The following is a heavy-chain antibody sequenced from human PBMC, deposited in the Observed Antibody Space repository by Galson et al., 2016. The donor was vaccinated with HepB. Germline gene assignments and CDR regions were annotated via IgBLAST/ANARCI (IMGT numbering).Heavy chain of an antibody. CDR2: INNNGIYT. CDR3: AREKRCGADCYYFDY. D-gene: IGHD2-21*02. J-gene: IGHJ4*02. Sequence: SLRLSCAASGFTFSTYAMYWVRQAPGKGLEYVSAINNNGIYTHYADSVTGRFTISRDNSKNTLYLQMGSLRGDDMAVYYCAREKRCGADCYYFDYWGQGALVTVS. CDR1: GFTFSTYA. V-gene: IGHV3-64*02.